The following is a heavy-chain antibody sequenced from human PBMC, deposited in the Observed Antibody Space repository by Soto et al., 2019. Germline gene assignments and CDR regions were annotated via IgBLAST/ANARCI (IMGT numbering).Heavy chain of an antibody. Sequence: SETLSLTCTVSGGSISSYYWSWIRQPPGKGLEWIGYIYYSGSTNYNPSLKSRVTISVDTSKNQFSLKLSSVTAADTAVYYCAKAIYGDLFDYCGQGTLVTVSS. V-gene: IGHV4-59*01. J-gene: IGHJ4*02. CDR2: IYYSGST. CDR3: AKAIYGDLFDY. D-gene: IGHD4-17*01. CDR1: GGSISSYY.